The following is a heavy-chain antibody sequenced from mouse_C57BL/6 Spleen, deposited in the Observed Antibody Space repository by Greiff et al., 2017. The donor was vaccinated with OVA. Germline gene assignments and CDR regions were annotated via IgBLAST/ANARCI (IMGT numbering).Heavy chain of an antibody. CDR3: ARGPSLRYYYFDY. Sequence: VKLQQPGAELVRPGTSVKLSCKASGYTFTSYWMHWVKQRPGQGLEWIGVIDPSDSYTNYNQKFKGKATLTVDTSSSTAYMQLSSLTSEDSAVYYCARGPSLRYYYFDYWGQGTTLTVSS. CDR2: IDPSDSYT. J-gene: IGHJ2*01. CDR1: GYTFTSYW. D-gene: IGHD1-1*01. V-gene: IGHV1-59*01.